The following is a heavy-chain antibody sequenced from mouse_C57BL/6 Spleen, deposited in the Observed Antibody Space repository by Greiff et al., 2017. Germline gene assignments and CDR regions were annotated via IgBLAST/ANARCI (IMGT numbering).Heavy chain of an antibody. CDR3: ARRIYYYGSSGYFDV. D-gene: IGHD1-1*01. J-gene: IGHJ1*03. CDR2: IYPRDGST. Sequence: QVQLQQSGPELVKPGASVKLSCKASGYTFTSYDINWVKQRPGQGLEWIGWIYPRDGSTKYNEKFKGKATLTVDTSSSTAYMELHSLTSEDSAVYFCARRIYYYGSSGYFDVWGTGTTVTVSS. V-gene: IGHV1-85*01. CDR1: GYTFTSYD.